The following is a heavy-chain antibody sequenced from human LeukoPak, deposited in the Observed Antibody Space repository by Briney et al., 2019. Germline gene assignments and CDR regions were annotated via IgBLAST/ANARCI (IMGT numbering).Heavy chain of an antibody. CDR2: IGTAGDT. V-gene: IGHV3-13*01. D-gene: IGHD3-10*01. CDR3: ARSLMVRGVISYYGMDV. CDR1: GFTFSSYD. Sequence: GGSLRLSCAASGFTFSSYDMHWVRQATGKGLGWVSAIGTAGDTYYPGSVKGRFTISRENAKNSLYLQMNSLRAGDTAVYYCARSLMVRGVISYYGMDVWGQGTTVTVSS. J-gene: IGHJ6*02.